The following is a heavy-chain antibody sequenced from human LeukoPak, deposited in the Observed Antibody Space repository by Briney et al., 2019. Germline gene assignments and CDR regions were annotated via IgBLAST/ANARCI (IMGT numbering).Heavy chain of an antibody. Sequence: GGSLRLSCAASGFTFSSYAMSWVRQAPGKGLEWVSALSGSGGSTYYADSVKGRFTISRDNSKNTLYLQMNSLRAEDTAVYYCAKYIVVVPAAIKRGYFDYWGQGTLVTVSS. V-gene: IGHV3-23*01. D-gene: IGHD2-2*02. CDR3: AKYIVVVPAAIKRGYFDY. CDR1: GFTFSSYA. J-gene: IGHJ4*02. CDR2: LSGSGGST.